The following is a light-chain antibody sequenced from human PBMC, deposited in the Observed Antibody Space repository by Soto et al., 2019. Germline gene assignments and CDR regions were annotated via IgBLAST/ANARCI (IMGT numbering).Light chain of an antibody. CDR3: QQCNSYPYP. CDR2: DAS. CDR1: QSISSW. Sequence: DIQMTQSPSTLSASVGDRVTITCRASQSISSWLAWYQQKPGKAPKVLIYDASNLESGVPSRFSGSGSGTEFALTISSRQPDDFATYYCQQCNSYPYPFGQGTKVDIK. V-gene: IGKV1-5*01. J-gene: IGKJ2*01.